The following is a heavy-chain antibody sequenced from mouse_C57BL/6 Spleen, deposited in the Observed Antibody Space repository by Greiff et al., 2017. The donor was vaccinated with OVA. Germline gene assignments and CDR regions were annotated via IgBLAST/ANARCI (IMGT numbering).Heavy chain of an antibody. CDR2: IYPRSGNT. D-gene: IGHD4-1*01. Sequence: QVHVKQSGAELARPGASVKLSCKASGYTFTSYGISWVKQRTGQGLEWIREIYPRSGNTYYNEKFKGKATLTADKSSSTAYMELRSLTSEDSAVYFCARLTGTLFDYWGQGTTLTVSS. V-gene: IGHV1-81*01. CDR3: ARLTGTLFDY. J-gene: IGHJ2*01. CDR1: GYTFTSYG.